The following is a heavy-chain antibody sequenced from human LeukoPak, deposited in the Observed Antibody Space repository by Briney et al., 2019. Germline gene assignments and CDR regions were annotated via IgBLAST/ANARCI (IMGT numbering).Heavy chain of an antibody. D-gene: IGHD6-19*01. CDR1: GGSISSSSYY. CDR3: ARIAVAGTGAFDY. V-gene: IGHV4-39*01. Sequence: YPSETLSLTCTVSGGSISSSSYYWGWIRQPPGKGLEWIGSIYYSGSTYYNPSLKSRVTISVDTSKNQFSLKLSSVTAADTAVYYCARIAVAGTGAFDYWGQGTLVTVSS. CDR2: IYYSGST. J-gene: IGHJ4*02.